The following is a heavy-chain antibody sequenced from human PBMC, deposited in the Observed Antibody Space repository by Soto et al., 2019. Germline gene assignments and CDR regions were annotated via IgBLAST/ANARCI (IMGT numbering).Heavy chain of an antibody. CDR2: IYSGGST. Sequence: PGGSLRLSCAASGFTVSSNYMSWVRQAPGKGLEWVSAIYSGGSTYYADSVKGRFTISRDNSKNTLYLQMNSLRAEDTAVYYCARDTRYYYGSGSYPKYYYMDVWGKGTTVTVSS. V-gene: IGHV3-66*01. CDR1: GFTVSSNY. J-gene: IGHJ6*03. D-gene: IGHD3-10*01. CDR3: ARDTRYYYGSGSYPKYYYMDV.